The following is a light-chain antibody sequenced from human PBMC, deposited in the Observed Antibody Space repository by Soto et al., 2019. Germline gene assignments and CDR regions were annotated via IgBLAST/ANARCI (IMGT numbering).Light chain of an antibody. CDR3: CSYAGSTTLRV. Sequence: QSALTQFASVSGSPGQSITISCTGTSSDFGSYKFVSWYQQHPGKAPKLMIYEVSKRPSGVSNRFSGSKSGNTASLTISGLQAEDEADYYCCSYAGSTTLRVFGTGTKVTVL. CDR2: EVS. CDR1: SSDFGSYKF. J-gene: IGLJ1*01. V-gene: IGLV2-23*02.